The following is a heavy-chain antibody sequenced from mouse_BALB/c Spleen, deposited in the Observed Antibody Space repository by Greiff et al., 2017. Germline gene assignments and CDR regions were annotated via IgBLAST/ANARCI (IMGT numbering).Heavy chain of an antibody. CDR3: ARRGYYGSSYPYAMDY. D-gene: IGHD1-1*01. CDR1: GFTFSSYA. V-gene: IGHV5-6-5*01. Sequence: EVKLMESGGGLVKPGGSLKLSCAASGFTFSSYAMSWVRQTPEKRLEWVASISSGGSTYYPDSVKGRFTISRDNARNILYLQMSSLRSEDTAMYYCARRGYYGSSYPYAMDYWGQGTSVTVSS. CDR2: ISSGGST. J-gene: IGHJ4*01.